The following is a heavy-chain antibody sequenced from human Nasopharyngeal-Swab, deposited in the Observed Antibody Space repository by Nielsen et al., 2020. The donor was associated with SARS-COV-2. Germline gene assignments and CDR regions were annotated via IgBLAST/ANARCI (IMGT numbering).Heavy chain of an antibody. Sequence: GPSLRLSFAASGFTFIIYAIIWVRQAPGQLLDLVSAISGSGRSTYYADSVKGRFTISRDNSKNTLYLQMNSLRAEDTAVYYCAKDYPYYYDSSGHYRFGAFDIWGQGTMVTVSS. CDR2: ISGSGRST. V-gene: IGHV3-23*01. CDR1: GFTFIIYA. D-gene: IGHD3-22*01. J-gene: IGHJ3*02. CDR3: AKDYPYYYDSSGHYRFGAFDI.